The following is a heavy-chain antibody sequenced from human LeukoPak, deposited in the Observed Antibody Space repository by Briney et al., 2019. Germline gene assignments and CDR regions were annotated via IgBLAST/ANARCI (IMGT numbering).Heavy chain of an antibody. D-gene: IGHD6-19*01. CDR2: ISWNSGSI. V-gene: IGHV3-9*03. J-gene: IGHJ3*02. CDR3: AKDIGYSSGWYSAFDI. Sequence: GGSLRLSCAASGFTFDDYAMHWVRHAPGKGLEWVSGISWNSGSIVYADSVKGRFTISRDNAKNSLYLQMNSLRAEDMALYYCAKDIGYSSGWYSAFDIWGQGTMVTVSS. CDR1: GFTFDDYA.